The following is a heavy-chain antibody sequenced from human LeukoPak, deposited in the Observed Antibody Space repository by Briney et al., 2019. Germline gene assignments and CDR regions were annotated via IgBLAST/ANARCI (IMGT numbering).Heavy chain of an antibody. CDR1: GYTFTGYY. CDR2: INPNSGGT. V-gene: IGHV1-2*06. CDR3: ARAQNLYDYVWGSYRPPWYFDL. Sequence: ASVKVSCKASGYTFTGYYIHWVRQAPGHGLEWMGRINPNSGGTNFAQKLQGRVTMTTDTSTSTAYMELRSLRSDDTAVYYCARAQNLYDYVWGSYRPPWYFDLWGRGTLVTVSS. J-gene: IGHJ2*01. D-gene: IGHD3-16*02.